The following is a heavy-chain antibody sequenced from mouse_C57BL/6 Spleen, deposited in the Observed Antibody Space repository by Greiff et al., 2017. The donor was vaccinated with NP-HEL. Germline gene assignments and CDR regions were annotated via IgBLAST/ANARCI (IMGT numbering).Heavy chain of an antibody. CDR1: GFTFSSYA. V-gene: IGHV5-9-1*02. Sequence: EVKLMESGEGLVKPGGSLKLSCAASGFTFSSYAMSWVRQTPEKRLEWVAYISSGGDYIYYADTVKGRFTISRDNARNTLYLQMSSLKSEDTAMYYCTRDQDYDGDAMDYWGQGTSVTVSS. CDR2: ISSGGDYI. CDR3: TRDQDYDGDAMDY. D-gene: IGHD2-3*01. J-gene: IGHJ4*01.